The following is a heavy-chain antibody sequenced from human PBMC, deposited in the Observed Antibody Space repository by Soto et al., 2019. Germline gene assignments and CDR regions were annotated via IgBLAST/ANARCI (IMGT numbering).Heavy chain of an antibody. V-gene: IGHV3-7*01. Sequence: GGSLRLSCAASGFTFSSYWMSWVRQAPGKGLEWVANIKQDGSEKYYVDSVKGRFTISRDNAKNSLYLQMNSLRAEDTAVYYCARDCSSTSCHNDAFDIWGQGTMVTVSS. J-gene: IGHJ3*02. CDR3: ARDCSSTSCHNDAFDI. CDR1: GFTFSSYW. D-gene: IGHD2-2*01. CDR2: IKQDGSEK.